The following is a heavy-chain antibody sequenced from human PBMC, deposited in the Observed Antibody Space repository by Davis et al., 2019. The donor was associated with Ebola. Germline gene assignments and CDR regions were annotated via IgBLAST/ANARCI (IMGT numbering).Heavy chain of an antibody. J-gene: IGHJ4*02. Sequence: AASVKVSCKASGYTFTGYYMHWVRQAPGQGLEWMGWINPNSGGTNYAQKFLGRVTMTRDTSISTAYMELSSLRSDDTAVYYCARAVPATQNLDYWGQGTLVTVSS. D-gene: IGHD2-15*01. V-gene: IGHV1-2*02. CDR1: GYTFTGYY. CDR2: INPNSGGT. CDR3: ARAVPATQNLDY.